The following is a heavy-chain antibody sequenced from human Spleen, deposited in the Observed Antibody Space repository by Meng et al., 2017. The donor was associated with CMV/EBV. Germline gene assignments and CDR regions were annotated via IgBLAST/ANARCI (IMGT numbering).Heavy chain of an antibody. CDR2: INPDSGGT. D-gene: IGHD2-2*01. Sequence: ASVKVSCKASGYTFTAHYFHWVRQAPGQGLEWMGWINPDSGGTNYAQKFQGRVTMTRDTSISTAYMELSRLRSDDTAVYYCASLHSGGYCGSTSCYGMDVWGQGTTVTVSS. CDR3: ASLHSGGYCGSTSCYGMDV. CDR1: GYTFTAHY. V-gene: IGHV1-2*02. J-gene: IGHJ6*02.